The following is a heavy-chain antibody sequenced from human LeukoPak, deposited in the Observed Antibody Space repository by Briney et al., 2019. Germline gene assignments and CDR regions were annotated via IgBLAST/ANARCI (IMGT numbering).Heavy chain of an antibody. CDR1: GGSISSYY. D-gene: IGHD2-2*01. CDR2: IYTSGGT. J-gene: IGHJ5*02. V-gene: IGHV4-4*07. CDR3: ARDLFLCSSTSCYAGLPYYDILPSGIWFDP. Sequence: PSETLSLTCTVSGGSISSYYWSWIRQPAGKGLEWIGRIYTSGGTNYNPSLKTRVTMSVDTSKNQFSLKLSSVTAADTAVYYCARDLFLCSSTSCYAGLPYYDILPSGIWFDPWGQGTLVTVSS.